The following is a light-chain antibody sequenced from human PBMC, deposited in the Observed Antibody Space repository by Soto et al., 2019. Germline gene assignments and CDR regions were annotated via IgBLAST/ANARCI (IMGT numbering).Light chain of an antibody. CDR1: ENISRK. V-gene: IGKV3-15*01. CDR2: GAS. Sequence: EIVMTQSPATLSLSPGERATLSCRASENISRKLAWYQQRPGQAPRLLIHGASSRATDIPARFSGSGSGTVFSLTISSLQSEDFAVYFCQQYENWPFTFGPGTKVDIK. J-gene: IGKJ3*01. CDR3: QQYENWPFT.